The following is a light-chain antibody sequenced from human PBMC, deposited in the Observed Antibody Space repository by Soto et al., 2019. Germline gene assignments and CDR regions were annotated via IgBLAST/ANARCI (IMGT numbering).Light chain of an antibody. CDR3: SSYAASSTWV. V-gene: IGLV2-8*01. J-gene: IGLJ3*02. CDR2: EVS. CDR1: SSDVGSYNY. Sequence: QSALTQPASASGSPGQSVTISCTGTSSDVGSYNYVSWYQQHPGKAPKLMIYEVSNRPSGVPDRFSGSKSGNTASLTVSGLQAEDEADYYCSSYAASSTWVFGGGTKLTVL.